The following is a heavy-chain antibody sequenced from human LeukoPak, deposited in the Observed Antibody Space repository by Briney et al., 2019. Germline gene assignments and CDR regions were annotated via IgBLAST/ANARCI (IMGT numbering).Heavy chain of an antibody. CDR2: IKEDGTQK. CDR3: AKTGERDY. J-gene: IGHJ4*02. D-gene: IGHD7-27*01. CDR1: GFTFNDYY. Sequence: GGSLRLSCAASGFTFNDYYMSWIRQAPGKGPEWVANIKEDGTQKYYVDSVRGRFTISRDNAENSLYLQMNSLRDEDTAVYYCAKTGERDYWGRGTLVTVSS. V-gene: IGHV3-7*01.